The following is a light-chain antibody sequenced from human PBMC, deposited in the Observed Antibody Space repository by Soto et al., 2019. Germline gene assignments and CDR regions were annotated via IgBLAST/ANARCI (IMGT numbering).Light chain of an antibody. CDR1: QSVYSN. J-gene: IGKJ4*01. V-gene: IGKV3-15*01. CDR3: QQYNKWPLT. Sequence: EIVMTQSPATLSVSPGERATLSCRASQSVYSNLSWYQQKPGQPPRLLIYGASTRATGIPARFSGSGSGTEFTLTISSLQSEDFAVYYGQQYNKWPLTFGGGTKVEVK. CDR2: GAS.